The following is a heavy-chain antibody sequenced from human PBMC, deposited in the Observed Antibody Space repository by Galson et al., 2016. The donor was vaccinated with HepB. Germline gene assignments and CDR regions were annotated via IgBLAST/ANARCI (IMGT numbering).Heavy chain of an antibody. D-gene: IGHD6-19*01. V-gene: IGHV3-23*01. CDR1: GFSLSNSG. Sequence: SLRLSCAASGFSLSNSGMSRVRQAPGKGLEWVSGIGPSGGSTHYVDSVKGRFTISTDNSKNTLYLQMTSLRAEDTAIYYCSKDTTGWRPDGYWGQGTLVTVSS. CDR3: SKDTTGWRPDGY. CDR2: IGPSGGST. J-gene: IGHJ4*02.